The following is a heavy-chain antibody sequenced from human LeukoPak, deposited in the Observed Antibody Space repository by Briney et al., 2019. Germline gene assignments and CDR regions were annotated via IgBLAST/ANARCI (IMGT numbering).Heavy chain of an antibody. CDR3: ATLYYYDSSGYGAAFDI. CDR1: GGSFSGYY. J-gene: IGHJ3*02. Sequence: SETLSLTCAVYGGSFSGYYWSWIRQPPGKGLEWIGEINHSGSTNYNPSLKSRVTISVDTSKNQFSLKLSSVTAADTAVYYCATLYYYDSSGYGAAFDIWGQGTMATVSS. V-gene: IGHV4-34*01. D-gene: IGHD3-22*01. CDR2: INHSGST.